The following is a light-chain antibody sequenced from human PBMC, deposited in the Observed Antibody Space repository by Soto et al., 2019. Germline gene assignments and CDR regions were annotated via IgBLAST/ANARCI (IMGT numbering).Light chain of an antibody. V-gene: IGLV1-40*01. CDR3: QSYDSSMTTFV. CDR2: GDN. CDR1: SSNIGAEYD. J-gene: IGLJ1*01. Sequence: QSLIPQPPSVSGAPGQRFAISCTGSSSNIGAEYDVHWYQQLPGTAPKRIIYGDNNLPSGVPDRFSGSKSGTSASLAITGLQSEDEADYYCQSYDSSMTTFVFGTGTKVPVL.